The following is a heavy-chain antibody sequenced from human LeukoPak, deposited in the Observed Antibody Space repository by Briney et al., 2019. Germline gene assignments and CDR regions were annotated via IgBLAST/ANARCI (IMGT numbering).Heavy chain of an antibody. D-gene: IGHD4-17*01. Sequence: PSETLSLTCTVSGGSISSYCWSWIRQPPGKGLEWIGYIYYSGSTNYNPSLKSRVTISVDTSKNQFSLKLSSVTAADTAVYYCAREGNFNYGDYYFDYWGQGTLVTVSS. CDR3: AREGNFNYGDYYFDY. CDR2: IYYSGST. J-gene: IGHJ4*02. V-gene: IGHV4-59*01. CDR1: GGSISSYC.